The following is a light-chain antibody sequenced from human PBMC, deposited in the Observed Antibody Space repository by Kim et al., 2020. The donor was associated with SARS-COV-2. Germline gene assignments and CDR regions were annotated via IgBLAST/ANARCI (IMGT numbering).Light chain of an antibody. J-gene: IGLJ1*01. Sequence: QSVLTKPPSASGSPGQSVTISCTGSSSDVGGYKYVSWYQHHPGKAPKVMIYEVSKRPSGVPDRFSGSKSGNTASLTVSGLQAEDEADYYCSSYAGSNSYVFGTGTKVTVL. CDR3: SSYAGSNSYV. V-gene: IGLV2-8*01. CDR2: EVS. CDR1: SSDVGGYKY.